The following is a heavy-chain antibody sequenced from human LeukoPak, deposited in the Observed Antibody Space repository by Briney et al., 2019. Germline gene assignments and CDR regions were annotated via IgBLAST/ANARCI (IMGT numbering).Heavy chain of an antibody. CDR2: FYHGGST. CDR3: ARGAEYYAIWRGYAGYSDY. V-gene: IGHV4-38-2*02. CDR1: GYSISTGYY. D-gene: IGHD3-3*01. J-gene: IGHJ4*02. Sequence: SETLSLTCTVSGYSISTGYYWDWIRQPPGKGLEWIGTFYHGGSTYYNPSLRSRITISLDRSKQKFSLKLTSVTAADTAVYFCARGAEYYAIWRGYAGYSDYWGQGISVTVSS.